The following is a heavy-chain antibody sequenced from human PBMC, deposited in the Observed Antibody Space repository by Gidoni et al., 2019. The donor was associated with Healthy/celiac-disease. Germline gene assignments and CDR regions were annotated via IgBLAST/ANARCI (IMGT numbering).Heavy chain of an antibody. CDR3: AREGDGYDSSGDAFDI. CDR1: GGSFSGYY. V-gene: IGHV4-34*01. CDR2: INHSGST. J-gene: IGHJ3*02. Sequence: QVQLQQWGAGLLKPSETLSLTCAVYGGSFSGYYWSWIRQPPGKGLEWIGEINHSGSTNYNPSLKSRVTISVDTSKNQFSLKLSSVTAADTAVYYCAREGDGYDSSGDAFDIWGQGTMVTVSS. D-gene: IGHD3-22*01.